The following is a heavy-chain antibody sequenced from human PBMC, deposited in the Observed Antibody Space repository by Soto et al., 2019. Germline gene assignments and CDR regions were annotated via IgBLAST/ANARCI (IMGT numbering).Heavy chain of an antibody. CDR2: ISSSSSYI. CDR1: GFTFSSYS. CDR3: ARTEHDYVWLASVRLTEYYFDY. D-gene: IGHD3-16*01. V-gene: IGHV3-21*01. J-gene: IGHJ4*02. Sequence: PGGSLRLSCAASGFTFSSYSMNWVRQAPGKGLEWVSSISSSSSYIYYADSVKGRFTISRDNAKNSLYLQMNSLRAEDTAVYYCARTEHDYVWLASVRLTEYYFDYWGQGTLVTVSS.